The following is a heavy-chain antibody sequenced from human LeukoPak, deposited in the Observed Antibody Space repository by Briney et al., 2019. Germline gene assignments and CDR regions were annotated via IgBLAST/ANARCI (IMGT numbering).Heavy chain of an antibody. CDR2: ISSSSSTI. Sequence: GGSLRLSCAASGFTFSSYSVTWVRQAPGKGLEWVSYISSSSSTIYYADSVKGRFTISRDNAKNSLYLQMNSLRDEDTAVYYCARESGYCSSTSCYTLIYYYYGMDVWGQGTTVTVSS. D-gene: IGHD2-2*02. V-gene: IGHV3-48*02. CDR1: GFTFSSYS. CDR3: ARESGYCSSTSCYTLIYYYYGMDV. J-gene: IGHJ6*02.